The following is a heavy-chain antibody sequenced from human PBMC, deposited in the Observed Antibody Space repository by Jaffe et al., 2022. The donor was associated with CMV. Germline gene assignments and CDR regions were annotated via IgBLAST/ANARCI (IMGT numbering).Heavy chain of an antibody. J-gene: IGHJ6*03. CDR2: IYYSGST. V-gene: IGHV4-59*01. D-gene: IGHD4-17*01. CDR1: GGSISSYY. Sequence: QVQLQESGPGLVKPSETLSLTCTVSGGSISSYYWSWIRQPPGKGLEWIGYIYYSGSTNYNPSLKSRVTISVDTSKNQFSLKLSSVTAADTAVYYCARSSGDYAYNYYYYYMDVWGKGTTVTVSS. CDR3: ARSSGDYAYNYYYYYMDV.